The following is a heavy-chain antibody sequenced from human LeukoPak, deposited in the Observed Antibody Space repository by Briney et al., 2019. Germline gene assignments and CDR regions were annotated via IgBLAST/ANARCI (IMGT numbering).Heavy chain of an antibody. CDR2: INHSGST. V-gene: IGHV4-34*01. J-gene: IGHJ3*02. CDR3: ARGGYDYSQPAFDI. D-gene: IGHD5-12*01. Sequence: PSETLSLTCAVYGGSFSGYYWSWIRQPPGKGLEWIGEINHSGSTNYNPSLKSRVTISVDTSKNQFSLKLSSVTAEDTAVYYCARGGYDYSQPAFDIWGQGTMVTVSS. CDR1: GGSFSGYY.